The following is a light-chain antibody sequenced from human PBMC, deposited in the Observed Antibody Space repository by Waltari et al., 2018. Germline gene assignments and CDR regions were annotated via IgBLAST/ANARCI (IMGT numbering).Light chain of an antibody. Sequence: QSALTQPASVSGSPGQSITFSCTGTGSDVGGYDYVSWYQQHPGKVPKLMIYEVSNRPSGVSNRFSCSKSGNTASLTISGLQAEDEADYYCLSYTSSSTYVFGTGTKVTVL. J-gene: IGLJ1*01. CDR2: EVS. CDR3: LSYTSSSTYV. V-gene: IGLV2-14*01. CDR1: GSDVGGYDY.